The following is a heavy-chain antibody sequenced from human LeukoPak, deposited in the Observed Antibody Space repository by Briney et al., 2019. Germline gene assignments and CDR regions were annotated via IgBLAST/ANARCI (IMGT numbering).Heavy chain of an antibody. Sequence: GGSLRLSCAASGFTFSNYVMSWVRQAPGKGLEWVSGISGSGDSTYYADSVKGRFTISRDNSKNTLYLQMNSLRAEDTAVYYCARASTIAVAGIGTFDPWGQGTLVTVSS. CDR1: GFTFSNYV. CDR3: ARASTIAVAGIGTFDP. V-gene: IGHV3-23*01. J-gene: IGHJ5*02. CDR2: ISGSGDST. D-gene: IGHD6-19*01.